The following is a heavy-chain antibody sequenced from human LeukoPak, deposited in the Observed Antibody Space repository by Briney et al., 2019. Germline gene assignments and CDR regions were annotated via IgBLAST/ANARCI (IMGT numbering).Heavy chain of an antibody. D-gene: IGHD6-19*01. CDR2: ISGSGGST. CDR1: GLTFSSYA. J-gene: IGHJ4*02. Sequence: GGSLRLSCAASGLTFSSYAMSWVRQAPGKGLEWVSAISGSGGSTYYADSVKGRFTTSRDNSKNTLYLQMNSLRAEDTAVYYCAKDDIAVAAYYFDYWGQGTLVTVSS. V-gene: IGHV3-23*01. CDR3: AKDDIAVAAYYFDY.